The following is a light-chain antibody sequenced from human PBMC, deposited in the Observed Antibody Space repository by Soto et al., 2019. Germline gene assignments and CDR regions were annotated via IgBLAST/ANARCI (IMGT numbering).Light chain of an antibody. CDR3: QQSYSPPLT. Sequence: IVMTQSPATLSVSPGERATLSCRAGQSIDSKLAWYQQRPGQAPRLLIYAASTRATGIPARFSGSGSGTEFTLTISGLQSEDFATYYCQQSYSPPLTFGGGTKVEIK. V-gene: IGKV3-15*01. CDR1: QSIDSK. J-gene: IGKJ4*01. CDR2: AAS.